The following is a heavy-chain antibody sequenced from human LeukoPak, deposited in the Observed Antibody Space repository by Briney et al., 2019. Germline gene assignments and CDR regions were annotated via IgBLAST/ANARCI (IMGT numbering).Heavy chain of an antibody. D-gene: IGHD7-27*01. CDR1: GFTFRSYG. J-gene: IGHJ4*02. CDR2: IRYDGSNK. Sequence: GGSLRLSCEASGFTFRSYGMPWARQAPAKGLEWVAFIRYDGSNKYYADSVKGRFTISRDNSKNTLYLQMNSLRAEDTAVYYCAKPTGDLYYFDYWGQGTLVTVSS. CDR3: AKPTGDLYYFDY. V-gene: IGHV3-30*02.